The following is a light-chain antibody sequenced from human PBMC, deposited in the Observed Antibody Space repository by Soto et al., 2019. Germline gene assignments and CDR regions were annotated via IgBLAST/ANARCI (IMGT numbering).Light chain of an antibody. CDR3: KQYNNWPPDRT. V-gene: IGKV3-15*01. Sequence: EIVMTQSPATLSVSPGERATLSCRASQSVSSNLAWYQQKPGQAPRLLIYGASTRATGIPGRFSVSGSGTEFTLTLSSLQSEDFAIYFCKQYNNWPPDRTFGQGTKVEIK. CDR1: QSVSSN. J-gene: IGKJ1*01. CDR2: GAS.